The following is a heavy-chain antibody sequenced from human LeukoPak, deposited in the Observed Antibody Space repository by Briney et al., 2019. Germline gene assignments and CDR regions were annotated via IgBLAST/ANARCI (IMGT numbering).Heavy chain of an antibody. V-gene: IGHV4-39*01. Sequence: NPSETLSLTCTVSGGSISSYYWGWIRQPPGKGLEWIGSIYYSGSTYYNPSLKSRVTISVDTSKNQFSLKLSSVTAADTAVYYCARIVVVPAAIDYWGQGTLVTVSS. D-gene: IGHD2-2*01. CDR2: IYYSGST. CDR1: GGSISSYY. J-gene: IGHJ4*02. CDR3: ARIVVVPAAIDY.